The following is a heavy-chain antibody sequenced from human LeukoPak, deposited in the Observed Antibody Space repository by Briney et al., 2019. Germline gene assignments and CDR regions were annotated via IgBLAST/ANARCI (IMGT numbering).Heavy chain of an antibody. J-gene: IGHJ6*02. CDR1: GYTFTSYG. CDR2: ISAYNGNT. V-gene: IGHV1-18*01. CDR3: ARESSHYHYYGMDV. Sequence: ASVKVSCKASGYTFTSYGISWVRQAPGQGLEWMGWISAYNGNTNYAQKLQGRVTMTTDTSTSTAYMELRSLRSDDTAVYYCARESSHYHYYGMDVWGQGTTVTVSS.